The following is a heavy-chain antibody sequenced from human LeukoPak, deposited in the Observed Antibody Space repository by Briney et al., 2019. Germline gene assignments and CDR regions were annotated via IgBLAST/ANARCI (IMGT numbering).Heavy chain of an antibody. CDR2: VSSSGYST. J-gene: IGHJ1*01. V-gene: IGHV3-23*01. CDR1: GFTFSSYG. CDR3: AKEEVDTYYYDSSGYGEYFQH. Sequence: PGGSLGLSCAASGFTFSSYGMSWVRQAPGKVLEWVSAVSSSGYSTYYADSVKGRFTISRDNSKNTLYLQMNSLRAEDTAVYYCAKEEVDTYYYDSSGYGEYFQHWGQGTLVTVSS. D-gene: IGHD3-22*01.